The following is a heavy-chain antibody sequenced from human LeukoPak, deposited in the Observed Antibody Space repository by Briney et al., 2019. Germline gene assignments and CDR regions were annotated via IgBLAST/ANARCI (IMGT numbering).Heavy chain of an antibody. D-gene: IGHD6-13*01. V-gene: IGHV3-23*01. J-gene: IGHJ4*02. CDR3: AKGDRIAAAGTVMDY. CDR1: GFTFSSHA. Sequence: PGGSLRLSCAASGFTFSSHAMNWLRQAPGGGLEWVSVIRGSGDYIYYADSVKGRFTISRDNSKNTLYLQMNSLSAEDTAVYYCAKGDRIAAAGTVMDYWGQGTLVTVSS. CDR2: IRGSGDYI.